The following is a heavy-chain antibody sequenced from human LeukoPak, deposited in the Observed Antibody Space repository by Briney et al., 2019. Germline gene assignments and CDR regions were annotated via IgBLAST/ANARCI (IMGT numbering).Heavy chain of an antibody. D-gene: IGHD5-24*01. CDR1: GFTFKTYS. CDR3: ARRRDGYNPFDY. Sequence: GGSLRLSCVVSGFTFKTYSMNWVRQAPGKGLEWVSSISSGGTYVDYADSVKGRFTISRDNAKNSLYLQMNSLRAEDTAVYYCARRRDGYNPFDYWGQGTLVTVSS. CDR2: ISSGGTYV. V-gene: IGHV3-21*01. J-gene: IGHJ4*02.